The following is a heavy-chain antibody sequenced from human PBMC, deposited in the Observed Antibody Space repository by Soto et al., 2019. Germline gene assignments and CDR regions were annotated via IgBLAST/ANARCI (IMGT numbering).Heavy chain of an antibody. CDR2: IIPIFGTA. J-gene: IGHJ6*02. V-gene: IGHV1-69*13. Sequence: SVKVSCKASGGTFSSYAISWVRQAPGQGLEWMGGIIPIFGTANYAQKFQGRVTITADESTSTAYMELSSLRSEDTAVYYCARGPYQLPYYYYYGMDVWGQGTTVTVSS. D-gene: IGHD2-2*01. CDR3: ARGPYQLPYYYYYGMDV. CDR1: GGTFSSYA.